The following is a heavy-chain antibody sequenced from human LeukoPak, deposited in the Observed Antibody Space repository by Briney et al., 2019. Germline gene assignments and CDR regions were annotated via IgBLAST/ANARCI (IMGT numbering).Heavy chain of an antibody. J-gene: IGHJ1*01. V-gene: IGHV3-9*03. Sequence: PGGSLRLSCAASGFTLDDYAMHWVRQAPGKGLEWVSGISWNSGSIGYADSVKGRFTISRDNAKNSLYLQMNSLRAEDMALYYCAKDSSSGWFRGYFQHWGQGTLVTVSS. CDR2: ISWNSGSI. CDR1: GFTLDDYA. CDR3: AKDSSSGWFRGYFQH. D-gene: IGHD6-19*01.